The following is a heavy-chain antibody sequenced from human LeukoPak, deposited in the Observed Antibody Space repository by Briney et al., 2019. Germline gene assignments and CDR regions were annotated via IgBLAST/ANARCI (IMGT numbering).Heavy chain of an antibody. V-gene: IGHV3-21*01. CDR1: GFTFSSYS. D-gene: IGHD3-22*01. Sequence: PGGSLRLSCAASGFTFSSYSMNWVRQAPGKGLECVSSISSSSSYIYYADSVKGRFTISRDNAKNSLYLQMNSLRAEDTAVYYCAREGDSSGYSWVGFDYWGQGTLVTVSS. J-gene: IGHJ4*02. CDR2: ISSSSSYI. CDR3: AREGDSSGYSWVGFDY.